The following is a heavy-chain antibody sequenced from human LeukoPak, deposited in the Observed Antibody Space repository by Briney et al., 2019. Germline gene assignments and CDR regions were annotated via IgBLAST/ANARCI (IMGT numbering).Heavy chain of an antibody. CDR1: GGSISSSSYY. CDR3: ARPSGSYFGGIDY. CDR2: IYYSGST. D-gene: IGHD1-26*01. J-gene: IGHJ4*02. V-gene: IGHV4-39*01. Sequence: SETPSLTCTVSGGSISSSSYYWGWIRQPPGKGLEWIGSIYYSGSTYYNPSLKSRVTISVDTSKNQSSLKLSSVTAADTAVYYCARPSGSYFGGIDYWGQGTLVTVSS.